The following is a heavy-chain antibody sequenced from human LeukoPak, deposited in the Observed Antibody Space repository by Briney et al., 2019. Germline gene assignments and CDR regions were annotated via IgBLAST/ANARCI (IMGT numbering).Heavy chain of an antibody. V-gene: IGHV3-48*03. CDR3: ARESYSYGSIADAFDI. CDR2: ISSSGSTI. D-gene: IGHD5-18*01. Sequence: PGGSLRLSCAASGFTFSSYEMNWVRQAPGKGLEWVSYISSSGSTIYYADSVKGRFTISRDNAKNSLYLQMNSLRAEDTAVYYCARESYSYGSIADAFDIWGQGTMVTVSS. J-gene: IGHJ3*02. CDR1: GFTFSSYE.